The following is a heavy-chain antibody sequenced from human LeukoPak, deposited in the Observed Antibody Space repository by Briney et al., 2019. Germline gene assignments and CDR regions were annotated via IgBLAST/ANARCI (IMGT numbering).Heavy chain of an antibody. J-gene: IGHJ4*02. Sequence: PGGSLRLSCAASGFTFSSYAMHWVRQAPGKGLEWVAVISYDGSNKYYADSVKGRFTISRDNSKNTLYLQMNSLRAEDTAVYYCARDQRSYDYVMYYFYYWGQGTLVTVSS. D-gene: IGHD3-16*01. CDR2: ISYDGSNK. CDR3: ARDQRSYDYVMYYFYY. V-gene: IGHV3-30*04. CDR1: GFTFSSYA.